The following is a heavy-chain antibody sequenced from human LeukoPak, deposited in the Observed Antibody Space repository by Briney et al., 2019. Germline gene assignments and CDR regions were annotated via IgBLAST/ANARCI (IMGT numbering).Heavy chain of an antibody. Sequence: GGSLRLSCAASGFTFSSYAMHWVRQAPGKGLEWVAVISYDGSNKYYADSVKGRFTISRDNAKNSLYLQMNSLRAEDTAVYYCARVADYYDSSGPSYDYRGQGTLVTVSS. V-gene: IGHV3-30-3*01. J-gene: IGHJ4*02. CDR3: ARVADYYDSSGPSYDY. CDR2: ISYDGSNK. D-gene: IGHD3-22*01. CDR1: GFTFSSYA.